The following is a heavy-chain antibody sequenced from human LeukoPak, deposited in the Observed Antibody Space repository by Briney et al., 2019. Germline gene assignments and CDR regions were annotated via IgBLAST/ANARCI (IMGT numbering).Heavy chain of an antibody. D-gene: IGHD6-19*01. CDR3: ARRGQWLDGKTYYYYYYMDV. V-gene: IGHV4-39*01. CDR2: IYYSGTT. CDR1: GGSISSSGYY. Sequence: SETLSLXCTVSGGSISSSGYYWGWIRQPPGKGLEWIGTIYYSGTTDYNPSLKSRLTISVDTSKNQFSLKLSSVTAADTAIYYCARRGQWLDGKTYYYYYYMDVWGKGTTVTVSS. J-gene: IGHJ6*03.